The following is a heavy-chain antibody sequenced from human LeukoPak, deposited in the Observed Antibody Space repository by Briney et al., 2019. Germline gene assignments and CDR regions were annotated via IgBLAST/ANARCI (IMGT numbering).Heavy chain of an antibody. CDR2: ISSSSSTI. CDR1: GFTFSSYS. CDR3: ARDSSWRGYSYGDFDY. J-gene: IGHJ4*02. D-gene: IGHD5-18*01. V-gene: IGHV3-48*04. Sequence: PGGSLRLSCAASGFTFSSYSMNWVRQAPGKGLEWVSYISSSSSTIYYADSVKGRFTISRDNAKNSLYLQMNSLRAEDTAVYYCARDSSWRGYSYGDFDYWGQGTLVTVSS.